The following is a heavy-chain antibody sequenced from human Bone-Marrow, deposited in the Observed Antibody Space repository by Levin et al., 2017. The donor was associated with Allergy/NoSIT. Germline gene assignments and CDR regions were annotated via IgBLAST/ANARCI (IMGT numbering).Heavy chain of an antibody. V-gene: IGHV4-59*01. D-gene: IGHD3-16*02. CDR3: ARLHLGELSSIDY. CDR2: IYYSGST. Sequence: PSETLSLTCTVSGGSISSYYWSWIRQPPGKGLGWVGYIYYSGSTNYNPSLKSRVTISVDTSKNQFSLKLSSVTAADTAVYYCARLHLGELSSIDYWGQGTLVTVSS. J-gene: IGHJ4*02. CDR1: GGSISSYY.